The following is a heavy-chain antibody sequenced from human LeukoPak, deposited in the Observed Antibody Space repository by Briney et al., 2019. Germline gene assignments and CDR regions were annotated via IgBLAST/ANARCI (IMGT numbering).Heavy chain of an antibody. J-gene: IGHJ4*02. V-gene: IGHV4-59*08. CDR3: ARHSPYGDYFDY. Sequence: SETLSLTCTVSGGSISSYYWSWIRQPPGKGLEWIGYIYYSGSTNYSPSLKSRVTISVDTSKNQFSLKLSSVTAADTAVYYCARHSPYGDYFDYWGQGTLVTVSS. D-gene: IGHD4-17*01. CDR1: GGSISSYY. CDR2: IYYSGST.